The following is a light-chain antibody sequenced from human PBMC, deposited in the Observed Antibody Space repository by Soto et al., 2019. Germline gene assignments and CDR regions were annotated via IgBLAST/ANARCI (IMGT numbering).Light chain of an antibody. CDR3: QQWVRWT. Sequence: EIVMTQSPDTLSVSPGDRATLSCRASERVGTNVAWFQQRPGQAPRLLIYGASTRVAGVPARFSGSGSETEFTLTISSLQSEDFAIYHCQQWVRWTFGQGTRLELK. V-gene: IGKV3-15*01. CDR2: GAS. CDR1: ERVGTN. J-gene: IGKJ1*01.